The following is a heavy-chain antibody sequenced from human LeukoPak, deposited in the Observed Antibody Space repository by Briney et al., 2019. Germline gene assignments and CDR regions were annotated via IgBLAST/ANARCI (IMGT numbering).Heavy chain of an antibody. V-gene: IGHV3-53*05. CDR2: IYSGGST. CDR1: GFTVSSNY. Sequence: GGSLRLSCAASGFTVSSNYMSWVRQAPGKGLEWVSVIYSGGSTYYADSVKGRFTISRDNSKNSLYLQMNSLRAEDTALYYCAKDTVEMATIGDAFDIWGQGTMVTVSS. CDR3: AKDTVEMATIGDAFDI. J-gene: IGHJ3*02. D-gene: IGHD5-24*01.